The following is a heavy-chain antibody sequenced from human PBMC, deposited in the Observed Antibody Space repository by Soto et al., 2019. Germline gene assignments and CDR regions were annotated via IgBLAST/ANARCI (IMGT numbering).Heavy chain of an antibody. CDR3: AKSRGGITMIVPAFDI. CDR1: GFPFSSYG. V-gene: IGHV3-30*18. J-gene: IGHJ3*02. CDR2: ISYDGSNK. Sequence: GGSLRLSCAASGFPFSSYGMHWVRQAPGKGLEWVAVISYDGSNKYYADSVKGRFTISRDNSKNTLYLQMNSLRAEDRAVYYCAKSRGGITMIVPAFDIWGQGTVVTVSS. D-gene: IGHD3-22*01.